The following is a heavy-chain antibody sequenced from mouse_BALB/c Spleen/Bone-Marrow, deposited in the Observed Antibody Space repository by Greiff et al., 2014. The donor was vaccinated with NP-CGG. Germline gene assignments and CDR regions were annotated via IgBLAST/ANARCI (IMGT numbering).Heavy chain of an antibody. V-gene: IGHV1S81*02. Sequence: QVQLQQSGAELVKPGASVKLSCKASGYTFTSYWMHWVKQRPGQGLEWIGEINPSNGRTNYNEKFKSKATLTVDKSSSTAYMQLSSLTSEDSAVYYGAREGNYYGSIAMDDWGQGTSVTVSS. CDR3: AREGNYYGSIAMDD. CDR1: GYTFTSYW. D-gene: IGHD1-1*01. CDR2: INPSNGRT. J-gene: IGHJ4*01.